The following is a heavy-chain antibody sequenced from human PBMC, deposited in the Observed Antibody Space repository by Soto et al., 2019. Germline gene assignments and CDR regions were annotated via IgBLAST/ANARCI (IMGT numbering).Heavy chain of an antibody. CDR3: AHKGGRGAGMDV. CDR2: IYWADDE. CDR1: GFSLSTSGVG. Sequence: QITLKESGPTLVRPTQTLTLTCTFSGFSLSTSGVGVTWIRQPPGKALEWLALIYWADDERYSPSLKSRLTITKDTSKNQVVLTMTNMDPVDAATYYCAHKGGRGAGMDVWGQGTTVIVSS. D-gene: IGHD2-15*01. V-gene: IGHV2-5*02. J-gene: IGHJ6*02.